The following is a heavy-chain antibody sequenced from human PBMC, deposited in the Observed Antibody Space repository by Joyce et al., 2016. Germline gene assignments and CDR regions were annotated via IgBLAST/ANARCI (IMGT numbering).Heavy chain of an antibody. Sequence: QVHLVESGGGVVQPGRSLRLSCSASGFTFSSYAMHWVRQAPGKVVGGVTFISSGGSKKYYADSVKGRFTISRDNSKNTLYLQMNSLRAEDTAVYYCARDRDDTYYFDYWGQGTLVTVSS. D-gene: IGHD3-10*01. V-gene: IGHV3-30*17. J-gene: IGHJ4*02. CDR1: GFTFSSYA. CDR2: ISSGGSKK. CDR3: ARDRDDTYYFDY.